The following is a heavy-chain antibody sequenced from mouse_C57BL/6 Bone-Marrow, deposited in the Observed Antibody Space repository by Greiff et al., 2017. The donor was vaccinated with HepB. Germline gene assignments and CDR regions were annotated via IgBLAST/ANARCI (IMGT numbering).Heavy chain of an antibody. J-gene: IGHJ4*01. Sequence: VQLQQSGPELVKPGASVKISCKASGYAFSSSWMNWVKQRPGQGLEWIGRIYPGDGDTNYNGKFKGKATLTADKSSSTAYMQLSSLTSEDSAVYFCARSRSMDYWGQGTSVTVSS. CDR2: IYPGDGDT. CDR3: ARSRSMDY. CDR1: GYAFSSSW. V-gene: IGHV1-82*01.